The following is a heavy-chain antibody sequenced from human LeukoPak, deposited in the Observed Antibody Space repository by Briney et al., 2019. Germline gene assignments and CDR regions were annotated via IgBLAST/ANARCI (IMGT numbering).Heavy chain of an antibody. J-gene: IGHJ4*02. Sequence: SETLSLTCIVYGGSISSASYYWSWIRQPAWKGLEWIGRFYTTRTTNYNPSLKSRVSISVDTSKNQCSLKLSSVTGADMAVYFCAREREGPYGYLDYWGQGTLVTVSS. CDR2: FYTTRTT. CDR1: GGSISSASYY. CDR3: AREREGPYGYLDY. D-gene: IGHD4-17*01. V-gene: IGHV4-61*02.